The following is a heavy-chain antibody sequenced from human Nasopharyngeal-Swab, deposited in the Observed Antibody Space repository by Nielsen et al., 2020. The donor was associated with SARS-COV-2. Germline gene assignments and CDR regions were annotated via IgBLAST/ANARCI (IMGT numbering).Heavy chain of an antibody. CDR3: ARVGICNNDWCGSYDS. D-gene: IGHD3-9*01. Sequence: GGPLRLSCVASGFNLGDYYMDWVRQAPGNGLEWLGHGRVRANSYTAEYAASVTDRFTISREESKNLLFLQMNSLKTEDTAVYYCARVGICNNDWCGSYDSWGQGTLVTVSS. CDR2: GRVRANSYTA. CDR1: GFNLGDYY. J-gene: IGHJ4*02. V-gene: IGHV3-72*01.